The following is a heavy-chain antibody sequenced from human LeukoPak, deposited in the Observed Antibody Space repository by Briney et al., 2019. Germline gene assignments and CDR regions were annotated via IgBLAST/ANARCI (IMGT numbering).Heavy chain of an antibody. CDR3: ARHVLAADVERVSYFDY. Sequence: SVKVSCKASGGTFSSYAISWVRQAPGQGLEWMGRIIPIFGTANYAQKFQGRVTITTDESTSTAYMELSSLRSEDTAVYYCARHVLAADVERVSYFDYWGQGTLVTVSS. CDR1: GGTFSSYA. D-gene: IGHD6-13*01. J-gene: IGHJ4*02. V-gene: IGHV1-69*05. CDR2: IIPIFGTA.